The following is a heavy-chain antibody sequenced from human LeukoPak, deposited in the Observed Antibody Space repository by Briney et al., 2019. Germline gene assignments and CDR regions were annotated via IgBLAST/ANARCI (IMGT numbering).Heavy chain of an antibody. CDR2: ISGSGGST. J-gene: IGHJ5*02. CDR3: XXXXXXXXXXXXFFGNGGFDP. V-gene: IGHV3-23*01. D-gene: IGHD1-1*01. Sequence: PGGSLRLSCAASGFTFSSYAMSWVRQAPGKGLEWVSAISGSGGSTYYADSVKGRFTISRDNSKNTLYLQMNSLRAEDTAVYYCXXXXXXXXXXXXFFGNGGFDPWGQGTLVTVSS. CDR1: GFTFSSYA.